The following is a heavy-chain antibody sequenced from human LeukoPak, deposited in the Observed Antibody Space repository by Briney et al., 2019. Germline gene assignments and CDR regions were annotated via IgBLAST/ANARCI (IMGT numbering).Heavy chain of an antibody. V-gene: IGHV4-59*01. CDR1: GGSISSYY. CDR3: ARVPIAAGYYYGMDV. Sequence: PSETLSLTCTVSGGSISSYYWSWIRQPPGKGLEWIGYIYYGGSTNYNPSLKSRVTISVDTSKNQFSLKLSSVTAADTAVYYCARVPIAAGYYYGMDVWGQGTTVTVSS. CDR2: IYYGGST. D-gene: IGHD6-13*01. J-gene: IGHJ6*02.